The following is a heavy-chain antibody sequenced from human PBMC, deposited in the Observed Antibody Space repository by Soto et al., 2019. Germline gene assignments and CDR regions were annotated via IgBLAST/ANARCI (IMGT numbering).Heavy chain of an antibody. V-gene: IGHV4-31*03. CDR3: ARDTDGYSYGN. CDR1: GGSISRGGYY. D-gene: IGHD5-18*01. CDR2: IYYSGST. J-gene: IGHJ4*02. Sequence: QVQLQESGPGLVKPSQTLSLTCTVSGGSISRGGYYWSWIPQHPGKGLEWIGYIYYSGSTYYNPSLKSRVTISVDTSKNQFSLKLSSVTAADTAVYYYARDTDGYSYGNWGQGTLVTVSS.